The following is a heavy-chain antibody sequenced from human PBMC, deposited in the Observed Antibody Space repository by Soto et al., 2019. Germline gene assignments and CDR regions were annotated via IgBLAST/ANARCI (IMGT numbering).Heavy chain of an antibody. Sequence: EVQLVESGGGLVQPGGSLRLSCAGSGFTFSNYWMHWVRQAPGKGLEWVSRIDHDGPTDYADSVRGRFTISRDNAENTLYLQMNSLRPEDTAVYYCVRDSDGDYWGQGTLVTVPS. CDR2: IDHDGPT. CDR3: VRDSDGDY. V-gene: IGHV3-74*01. J-gene: IGHJ4*02. CDR1: GFTFSNYW. D-gene: IGHD1-26*01.